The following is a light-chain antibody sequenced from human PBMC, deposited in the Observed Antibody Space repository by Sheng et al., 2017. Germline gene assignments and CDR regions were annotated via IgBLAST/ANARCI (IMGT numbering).Light chain of an antibody. J-gene: IGKJ5*01. V-gene: IGKV3-11*01. Sequence: EIVMTQSPATLSVSPGERATLSCRASQSVSSKLAWYQQKPGQAPRLLIYDASNRATGIPARFSGSGSGTDFTLTISSLEPEDFAVYYCQQRSNGITFGQGTRLEIK. CDR3: QQRSNGIT. CDR1: QSVSSK. CDR2: DAS.